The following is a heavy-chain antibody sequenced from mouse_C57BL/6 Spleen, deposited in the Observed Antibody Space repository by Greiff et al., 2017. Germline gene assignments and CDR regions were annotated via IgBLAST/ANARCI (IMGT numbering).Heavy chain of an antibody. D-gene: IGHD1-1*01. CDR2: IYPGDGDT. CDR3: ASTTVVPIDY. V-gene: IGHV1-80*01. J-gene: IGHJ2*01. Sequence: QVQLKQSGAELVKPGASVKISCKASGYAFSSYWMNWVQQRPGKGLEWIGQIYPGDGDTNYNGKFTGKATLTADKSSSTAYMQLSSLTSEDSAVYFCASTTVVPIDYWGQGTTLTVSS. CDR1: GYAFSSYW.